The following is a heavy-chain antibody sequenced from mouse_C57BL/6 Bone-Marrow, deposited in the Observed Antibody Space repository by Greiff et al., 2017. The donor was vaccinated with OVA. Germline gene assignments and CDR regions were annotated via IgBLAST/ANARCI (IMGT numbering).Heavy chain of an antibody. V-gene: IGHV14-4*01. D-gene: IGHD1-1*01. CDR3: TRYYGSMDY. CDR1: GFNIKDDY. CDR2: IDPENGDT. Sequence: VQLKESGAELVRPGASVKLSCTASGFNIKDDYMHWVKQRPEQGLEWIGWIDPENGDTEYASKFQGKATITADTSSNTAYLQLSSLTSEDTAVYYCTRYYGSMDYWGQGTSVTVSS. J-gene: IGHJ4*01.